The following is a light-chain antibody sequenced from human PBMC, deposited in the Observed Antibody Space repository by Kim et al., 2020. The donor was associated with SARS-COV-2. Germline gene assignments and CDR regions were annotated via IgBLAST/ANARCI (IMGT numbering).Light chain of an antibody. CDR2: LAS. V-gene: IGKV3-20*01. CDR3: KQYGNSPGT. Sequence: MAPGERAALTRRARQPVPTYFAWDQQKPCHAPRLLIDLASVRPPCVPDRFRGSGAGTDFTLSINRLEPEDFAVYYCKQYGNSPGTFGQGTKLDI. J-gene: IGKJ1*01. CDR1: QPVPTY.